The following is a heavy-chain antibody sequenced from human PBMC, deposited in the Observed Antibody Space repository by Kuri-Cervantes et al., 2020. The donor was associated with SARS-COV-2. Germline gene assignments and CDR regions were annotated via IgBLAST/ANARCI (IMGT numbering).Heavy chain of an antibody. Sequence: SETLSLTCAVSGYSISSGYYWSWIRQPPGKGLEWIGEINHSGSTNYNPSLKSRVTISVDTSKNQFSLKLSSVTAADTAVYYCARVNYRRGIVVVAAAIDYWGHGTLVTVSS. D-gene: IGHD2-15*01. CDR1: GYSISSGYY. J-gene: IGHJ4*01. V-gene: IGHV4-34*01. CDR2: INHSGST. CDR3: ARVNYRRGIVVVAAAIDY.